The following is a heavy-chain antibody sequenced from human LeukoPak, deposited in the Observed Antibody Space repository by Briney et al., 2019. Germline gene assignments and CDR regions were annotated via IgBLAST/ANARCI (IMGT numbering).Heavy chain of an antibody. V-gene: IGHV1-69*05. Sequence: GASVKVSCKASGYTFTHFGINWVRQAPGQGLEWMGGIIPIFGTANYAQKFQGRVTITTDESTSTAYMELSSLRSEDTAVYYCARLYSGSYLSYYYMDVWGKGTTVTVSS. J-gene: IGHJ6*03. D-gene: IGHD1-26*01. CDR3: ARLYSGSYLSYYYMDV. CDR2: IIPIFGTA. CDR1: GYTFTHFG.